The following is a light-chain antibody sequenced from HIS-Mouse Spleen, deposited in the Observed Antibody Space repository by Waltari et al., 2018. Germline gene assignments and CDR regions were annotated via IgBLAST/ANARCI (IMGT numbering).Light chain of an antibody. V-gene: IGLV3-21*03. CDR2: DDS. CDR1: NIGSKS. Sequence: SYVLTQPPSVSVAPGKTARITCGGKNIGSKSGHWYQQKPGQAPVLVVYDDSDRPAWIPERFSGSNSGNTATLTISRVEAGDEADYYCQVWDSSSDHVVFGGGTKLTVL. J-gene: IGLJ2*01. CDR3: QVWDSSSDHVV.